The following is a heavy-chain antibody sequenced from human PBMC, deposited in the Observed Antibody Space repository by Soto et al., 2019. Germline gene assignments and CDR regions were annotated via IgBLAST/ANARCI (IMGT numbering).Heavy chain of an antibody. CDR2: ISPYNGTT. V-gene: IGHV1-18*03. Sequence: QGQLVQSGAEVKKPGASVKVSCKTAGYTFSSYDIGWVRQAPGQGLEWMGWISPYNGTTNYAQKFQGRVTMTTDIGTKTAYPELRRLTCADMAVYYCAREGMYYGMDVWGQGTGVTVPS. J-gene: IGHJ6*02. CDR3: AREGMYYGMDV. CDR1: GYTFSSYD. D-gene: IGHD6-13*01.